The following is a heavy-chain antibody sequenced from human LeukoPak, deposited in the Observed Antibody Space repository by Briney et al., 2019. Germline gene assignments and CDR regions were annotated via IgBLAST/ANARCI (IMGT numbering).Heavy chain of an antibody. CDR3: AKADTKTGAFDY. D-gene: IGHD7-27*01. CDR2: ISYDGSNK. J-gene: IGHJ4*02. V-gene: IGHV3-30*18. CDR1: GFTFSSYG. Sequence: GGSLRLSCAASGFTFSSYGMHWVRQAPGKGLEWVAVISYDGSNKYYADSVKGRFTISRDNSKNTLYLQMNSLRAEDTAVYYCAKADTKTGAFDYWGQGTLVTVSS.